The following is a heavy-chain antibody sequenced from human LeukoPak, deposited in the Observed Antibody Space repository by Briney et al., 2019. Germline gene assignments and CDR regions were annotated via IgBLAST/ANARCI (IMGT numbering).Heavy chain of an antibody. CDR3: AKVRLAAAGTRASDALDI. CDR2: ISGSGGST. V-gene: IGHV3-23*01. Sequence: GGSLRLSCAASGFTFSSYAMHWVRQAPAKGLEWVSTISGSGGSTYYADSVKGRFTISRDNSKNTVYLQMNSLRAEDTAVYYCAKVRLAAAGTRASDALDIWGQGTMVTVSS. CDR1: GFTFSSYA. D-gene: IGHD6-13*01. J-gene: IGHJ3*02.